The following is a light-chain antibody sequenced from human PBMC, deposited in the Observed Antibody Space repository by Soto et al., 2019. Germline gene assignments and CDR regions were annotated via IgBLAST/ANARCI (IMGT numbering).Light chain of an antibody. CDR3: QVWDSSGDHLVV. Sequence: SYELTQPPSVSVAPGKTARISCGGNNIGNTNVHWYQQKPGQAPVLVIYYDSDRPSGIPERFSGSTSGNTATLTISRVEAGDEADYYCQVWDSSGDHLVVFGGGTKLTVL. CDR1: NIGNTN. J-gene: IGLJ2*01. V-gene: IGLV3-21*04. CDR2: YDS.